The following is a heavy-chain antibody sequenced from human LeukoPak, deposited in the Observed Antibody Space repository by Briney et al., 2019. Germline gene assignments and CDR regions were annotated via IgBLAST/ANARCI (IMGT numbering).Heavy chain of an antibody. CDR3: AKDGGSGSYFALDI. CDR1: GFTFNSYG. D-gene: IGHD1-26*01. Sequence: GGSLGLSCAASGFTFNSYGMHWVRQAPGKGLEWVAFIRYDGSKSYFADSVKGRFALSRDNSKNTLYLQMSSLRPEDTAVYFCAKDGGSGSYFALDIWGQGTMVTVSS. J-gene: IGHJ3*02. V-gene: IGHV3-30*02. CDR2: IRYDGSKS.